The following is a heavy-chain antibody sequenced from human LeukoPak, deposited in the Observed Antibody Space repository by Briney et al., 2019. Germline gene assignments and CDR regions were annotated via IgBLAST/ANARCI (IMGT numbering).Heavy chain of an antibody. Sequence: PSETLSLTCTVSGGSISSYYWSWIRQPPGKGLEWIGYIYYSGSTNYNPSLKSRVTISVDTSKNQFSLKLSSVTAADTAVYYCATERYGSGSYVVYWGQGTLVTVSS. CDR1: GGSISSYY. CDR3: ATERYGSGSYVVY. V-gene: IGHV4-59*08. CDR2: IYYSGST. D-gene: IGHD3-10*01. J-gene: IGHJ4*02.